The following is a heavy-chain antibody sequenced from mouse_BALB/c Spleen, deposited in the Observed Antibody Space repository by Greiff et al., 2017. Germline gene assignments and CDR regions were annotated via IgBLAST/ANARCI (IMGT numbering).Heavy chain of an antibody. J-gene: IGHJ1*01. V-gene: IGHV1S81*02. CDR1: GYTFTSYY. CDR2: INPSNGGT. Sequence: VQLQQPGAELVKPGASVKLSCKASGYTFTSYYMYWVKQRPGQGLEWIGGINPSNGGTNFNEKFKSKATLTVDKSSSTAYMQLSSLTSEDSAVYYCTRYYYGSSLYWYFDVWGAGTTVTVSS. CDR3: TRYYYGSSLYWYFDV. D-gene: IGHD1-1*01.